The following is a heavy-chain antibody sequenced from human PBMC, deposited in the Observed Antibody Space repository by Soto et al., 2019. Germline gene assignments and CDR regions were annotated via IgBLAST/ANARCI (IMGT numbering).Heavy chain of an antibody. V-gene: IGHV3-23*01. CDR1: GFTFSSYA. Sequence: EVQLLESGGGLVQPGGSLRLSCAASGFTFSSYAMSWVRQAPGKGLEWVSGISGSGDSTYYADSVKGRFTISRDNSKNTLYLQMNSLRAEDTAVYYCAKGVPVIAVAGTGYFQHWGQGTLVTVSS. CDR3: AKGVPVIAVAGTGYFQH. J-gene: IGHJ1*01. D-gene: IGHD6-19*01. CDR2: ISGSGDST.